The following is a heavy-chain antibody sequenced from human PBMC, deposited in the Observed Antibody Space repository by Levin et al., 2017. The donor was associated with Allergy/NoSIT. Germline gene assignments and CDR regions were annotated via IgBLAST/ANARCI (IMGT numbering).Heavy chain of an antibody. V-gene: IGHV3-23*01. J-gene: IGHJ4*02. CDR2: ISGSGDST. CDR3: AKLSRSGVTCCTEF. Sequence: LPGGSLRLSCAASGFTFITYAMSWVRQAPGKGLEWVSSISGSGDSTYYADSVKGRFTISRDNSKNTLYLQMNSLRAEDTAVYYCAKLSRSGVTCCTEFWGQGTLVTVSS. CDR1: GFTFITYA. D-gene: IGHD2-15*01.